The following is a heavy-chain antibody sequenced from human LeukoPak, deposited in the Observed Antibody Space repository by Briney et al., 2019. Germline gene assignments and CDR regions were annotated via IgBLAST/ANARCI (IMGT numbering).Heavy chain of an antibody. CDR1: SGSFRTYY. J-gene: IGHJ3*02. Sequence: PSETLSLTCTVSSGSFRTYYWSWIRQPPGKGMEWNGYIFYNEGTSYNPSLKSRVTISVDTSNNQLSLKVNSVTAAYSAMYYCVKSNSRYQPWTLDIWGRGTMVTVSS. CDR2: IFYNEGT. D-gene: IGHD2-2*01. V-gene: IGHV4-59*01. CDR3: VKSNSRYQPWTLDI.